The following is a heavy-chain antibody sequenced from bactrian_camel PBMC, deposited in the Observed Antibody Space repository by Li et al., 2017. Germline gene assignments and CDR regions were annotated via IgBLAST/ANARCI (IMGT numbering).Heavy chain of an antibody. CDR1: GDTISRYC. Sequence: HVQLVESGGGSVQVGGSLRLSCVASGDTISRYCMGWFRQIPDKEREGVAGIESDGSTSYADSVKGRFSITQDKSKENSVYLEMNNLKPEDTAMYHCASDRVRCLMDGLVSLPTYHIRGRGTQVTVS. CDR2: IESDGST. D-gene: IGHD5*01. CDR3: ASDRVRCLMDGLVSLPTYHI. J-gene: IGHJ4*01. V-gene: IGHV3S9*01.